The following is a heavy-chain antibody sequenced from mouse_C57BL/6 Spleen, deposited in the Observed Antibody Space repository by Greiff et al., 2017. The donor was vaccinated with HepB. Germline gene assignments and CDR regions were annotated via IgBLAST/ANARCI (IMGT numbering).Heavy chain of an antibody. V-gene: IGHV1-64*01. J-gene: IGHJ4*01. CDR2: IHPNSGST. CDR1: GYTFTSYW. Sequence: VQLVESGAELVKPGASVKLSCKASGYTFTSYWMHWVKQRPGQGLEWIGMIHPNSGSTNYNEKFKSKATLTVDKSSSTAYMQLSSLTSEDSAVYYCARWAMDYWGQGTSVTVSS. CDR3: ARWAMDY.